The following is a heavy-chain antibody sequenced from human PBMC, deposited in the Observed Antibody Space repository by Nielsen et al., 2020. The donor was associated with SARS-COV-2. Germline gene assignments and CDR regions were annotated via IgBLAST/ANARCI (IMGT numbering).Heavy chain of an antibody. V-gene: IGHV4-4*02. CDR3: ARGRITMVRGVIIAEGFDY. CDR2: IYHSGST. CDR1: GGSISSSNW. J-gene: IGHJ4*02. D-gene: IGHD3-10*01. Sequence: GSLRLSCAVSGGSISSSNWWSWVRQPPGKGLEWIGEIYHSGSTYYNPSLKSRVTISVDRSKNQFSLKLSSVTAADTAVYYCARGRITMVRGVIIAEGFDYWGQGTLVTVSS.